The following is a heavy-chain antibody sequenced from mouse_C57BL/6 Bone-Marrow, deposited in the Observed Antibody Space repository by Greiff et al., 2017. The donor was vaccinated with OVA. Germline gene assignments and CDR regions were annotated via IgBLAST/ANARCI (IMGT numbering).Heavy chain of an antibody. Sequence: QVQLQQPGAELVRPGSSVKLSCKASGYTFTSYWMHWVKQRPIQGLEWIGNIDPSDSDTHYNQKFKDKATLTVDKSSSTAYMQLSSLTSEDSAVYYCATHYDRFAYWGQGTLVTVSA. CDR3: ATHYDRFAY. V-gene: IGHV1-52*01. D-gene: IGHD2-4*01. CDR1: GYTFTSYW. J-gene: IGHJ3*01. CDR2: IDPSDSDT.